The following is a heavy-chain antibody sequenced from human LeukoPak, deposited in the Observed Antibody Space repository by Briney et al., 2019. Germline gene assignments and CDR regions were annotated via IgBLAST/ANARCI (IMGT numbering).Heavy chain of an antibody. CDR2: IYHSGST. J-gene: IGHJ5*02. CDR3: ARGHIVVVTAQLNWFDP. Sequence: PSETLSLTCTVSGGSISSGDYYWGWIRQPPGKGREGFGYIYHSGSTYYNPSLKSRVTISVDTSKNQFSLKLSSVTAADTAVYYCARGHIVVVTAQLNWFDPWGQGTLVTVSS. CDR1: GGSISSGDYY. D-gene: IGHD2-21*02. V-gene: IGHV4-30-4*01.